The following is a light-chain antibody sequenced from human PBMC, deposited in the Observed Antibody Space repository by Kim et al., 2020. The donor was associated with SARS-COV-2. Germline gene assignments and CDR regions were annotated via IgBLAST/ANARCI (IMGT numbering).Light chain of an antibody. J-gene: IGKJ4*01. CDR2: DAS. Sequence: DIQMTQSPSSLSASVGDRVTITCQASQDISNYLNWYQQKPGKAPKLLIYDASNLETAVPSRFSGSGSGTDFTFTISSLQPEDIATYYCQQYDNLLTFGGGTKVDIK. V-gene: IGKV1-33*01. CDR3: QQYDNLLT. CDR1: QDISNY.